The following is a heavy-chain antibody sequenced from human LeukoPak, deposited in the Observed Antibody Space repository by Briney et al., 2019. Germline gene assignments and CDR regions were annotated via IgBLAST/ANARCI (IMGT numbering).Heavy chain of an antibody. Sequence: PGGSLRLSCAASGFTVSTYYTTWVRQAPGKGLECVSFIYSGGSTYYADSVKGRFTVSRDNSKNTLYLQMNSLRAEDTAMYYCARGLGYCTSTTCLLPFDYWGQGTLVTVSS. CDR2: IYSGGST. D-gene: IGHD2-2*01. CDR1: GFTVSTYY. V-gene: IGHV3-53*01. J-gene: IGHJ4*02. CDR3: ARGLGYCTSTTCLLPFDY.